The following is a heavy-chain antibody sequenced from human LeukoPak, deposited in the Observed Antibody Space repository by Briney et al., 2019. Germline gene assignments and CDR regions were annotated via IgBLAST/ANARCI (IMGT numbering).Heavy chain of an antibody. V-gene: IGHV4-34*01. CDR1: GFTFSSYS. D-gene: IGHD3-22*01. CDR2: INHSGST. J-gene: IGHJ4*02. CDR3: ARGRVPVYYDSSGYGRHFDY. Sequence: GSLRLSCAASGFTFSSYSMNWIRQPPGKGLEWIGEINHSGSTNYNPSLKSRVTISVDTSKNQFSLKLSSVTAADTAVYYCARGRVPVYYDSSGYGRHFDYWGQGTLVTVSS.